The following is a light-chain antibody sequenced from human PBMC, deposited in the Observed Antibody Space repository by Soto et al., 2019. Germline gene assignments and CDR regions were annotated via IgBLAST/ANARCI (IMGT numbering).Light chain of an antibody. CDR1: SGSIASNY. CDR2: EDN. J-gene: IGLJ3*02. V-gene: IGLV6-57*03. Sequence: NFMLTQPHSVSESPGKTVTISCTRSSGSIASNYVQWYQQRPCSAPTTVIYEDNQRPSGVPDRFSGSIDSSSNSASLAISGLKTEDEADYYCQSYDSSNFWVFGGGTKVSVL. CDR3: QSYDSSNFWV.